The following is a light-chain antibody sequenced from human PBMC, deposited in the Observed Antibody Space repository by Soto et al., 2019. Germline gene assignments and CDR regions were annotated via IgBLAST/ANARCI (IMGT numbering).Light chain of an antibody. CDR1: QSLVYSDGNTY. CDR3: TQGTHWPHT. V-gene: IGKV2-30*01. Sequence: DVVMTQSPLSLPITLGQPASFSCRSSQSLVYSDGNTYFYWFHQRPGQSPRRLIYKVSNRYSGVPGRFSGRVSGTDFTLQISRVKAEDVGVYYCTQGTHWPHTFGQGTKLEIK. J-gene: IGKJ2*01. CDR2: KVS.